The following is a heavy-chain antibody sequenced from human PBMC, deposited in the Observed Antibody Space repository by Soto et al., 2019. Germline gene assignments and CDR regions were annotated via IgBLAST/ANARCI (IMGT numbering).Heavy chain of an antibody. Sequence: PGGSLILSCAASGFTFSSYAMHWVRQAPGKGLEWVAVISYDGSNKYYADSVKGRFTTSRDNSKNTLYLQMNSLRAEDTAVYYCARDKYSSSLNWFDPWGQGTLVTVSS. D-gene: IGHD6-13*01. CDR1: GFTFSSYA. CDR2: ISYDGSNK. V-gene: IGHV3-30-3*01. CDR3: ARDKYSSSLNWFDP. J-gene: IGHJ5*02.